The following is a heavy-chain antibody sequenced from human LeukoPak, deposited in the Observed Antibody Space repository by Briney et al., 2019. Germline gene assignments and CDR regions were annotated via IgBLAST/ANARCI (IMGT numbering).Heavy chain of an antibody. V-gene: IGHV3-74*01. CDR3: ARVDGSGNSIFDC. J-gene: IGHJ4*02. D-gene: IGHD3-22*01. CDR1: GFTFNSYW. Sequence: PGGSLRLSCAASGFTFNSYWMHWVRQAPGKGLVWVSRINPDGRSTNYADSVKGRFTISRDNAKNTLYLQMNSLRAEDTAIYYCARVDGSGNSIFDCWGQGTLVPVSS. CDR2: INPDGRST.